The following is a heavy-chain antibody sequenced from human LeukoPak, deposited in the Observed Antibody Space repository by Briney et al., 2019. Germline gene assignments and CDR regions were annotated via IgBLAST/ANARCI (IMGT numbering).Heavy chain of an antibody. V-gene: IGHV3-7*04. CDR3: ARVNSTVYNDAFDI. J-gene: IGHJ3*02. CDR1: GFTFSSYW. Sequence: GGSLRLSCAASGFTFSSYWMSWVRQAPGKGLEWVANIKQDGSEKYYVDSVKGRFTISRDNSKNTLYLQMNSLRAEDTAVYYCARVNSTVYNDAFDIWGQGTMVTVSS. D-gene: IGHD2-2*01. CDR2: IKQDGSEK.